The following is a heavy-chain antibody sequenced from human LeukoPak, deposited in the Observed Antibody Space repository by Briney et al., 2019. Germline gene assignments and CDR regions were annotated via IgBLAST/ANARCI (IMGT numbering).Heavy chain of an antibody. CDR1: GFTFSRYA. Sequence: PGGSLRLSCAASGFTFSRYAMGWVRQGPGKGLEWVAGITDNGLARDYADSVKGRFTISRDNSKNSLYLQMNSLRTEDTALYYCAKDETYYYGSGSPDIWGQGTMVTVSS. CDR3: AKDETYYYGSGSPDI. D-gene: IGHD3-10*01. CDR2: ITDNGLAR. J-gene: IGHJ3*02. V-gene: IGHV3-43*02.